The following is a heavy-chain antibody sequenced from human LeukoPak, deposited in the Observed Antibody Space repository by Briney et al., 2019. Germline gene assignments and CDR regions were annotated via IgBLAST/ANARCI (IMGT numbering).Heavy chain of an antibody. CDR2: INPNSGGT. J-gene: IGHJ5*02. CDR1: GYTFTSYG. D-gene: IGHD3-10*01. Sequence: ASVKVSCKASGYTFTSYGISWVRQAPGQGLEWMGWINPNSGGTNYAQKFQGRVTMTRDTSISTAYMELSRLRSDDTAVYYCAEAPGSFVVGGGNWFDPWGQGTLVTVSS. CDR3: AEAPGSFVVGGGNWFDP. V-gene: IGHV1-2*02.